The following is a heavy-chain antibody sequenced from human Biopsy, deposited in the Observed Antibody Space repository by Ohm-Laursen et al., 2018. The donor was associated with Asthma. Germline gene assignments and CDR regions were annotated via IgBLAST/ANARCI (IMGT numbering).Heavy chain of an antibody. CDR1: GFSFSNYG. CDR2: ISFDGTNR. CDR3: AKEVFPGWELRRGPDS. D-gene: IGHD1-26*01. V-gene: IGHV3-30*18. J-gene: IGHJ4*02. Sequence: SLRLSCAASGFSFSNYGMHWVRQAPGKGLDWVAVISFDGTNRNYTDSVKGRFIISRDNSRNTLHLEMNSLSAEDTAVYFCAKEVFPGWELRRGPDSWGQGTLVTVSS.